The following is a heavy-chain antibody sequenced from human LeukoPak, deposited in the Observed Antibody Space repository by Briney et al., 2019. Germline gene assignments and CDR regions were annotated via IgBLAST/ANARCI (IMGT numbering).Heavy chain of an antibody. Sequence: QPGRSLRLSCAASGFTFSNYAVHWVRQAPGKGLEWVALISDDGSNKYYTNSVKGRFTISRDNSKNTLYLQMNSLRAEDTAVYYCATRTSGAFDFWGQGTMVIVS. J-gene: IGHJ3*01. CDR2: ISDDGSNK. V-gene: IGHV3-30-3*01. CDR3: ATRTSGAFDF. CDR1: GFTFSNYA.